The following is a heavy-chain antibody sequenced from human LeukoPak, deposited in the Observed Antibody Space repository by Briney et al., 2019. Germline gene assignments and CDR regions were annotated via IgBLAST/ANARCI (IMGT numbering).Heavy chain of an antibody. J-gene: IGHJ4*02. D-gene: IGHD1-14*01. CDR2: IYYSGST. CDR3: ARHLHGIDY. V-gene: IGHV4-39*01. Sequence: DPGGSLRLSCAASGFTFSSSAMSWVRQAPGKGLEWIGSIYYSGSTYYNPSLKSRVTISVDTSKNQFSLKLSSVTAADTAVYYCARHLHGIDYWGQGTLVTVSS. CDR1: GFTFSSSA.